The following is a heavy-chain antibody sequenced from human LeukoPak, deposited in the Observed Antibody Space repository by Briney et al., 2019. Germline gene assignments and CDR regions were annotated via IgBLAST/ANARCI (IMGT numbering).Heavy chain of an antibody. CDR1: GFTFSSYA. CDR3: ARDSGGGSGDY. Sequence: PGGSLRLSCAASGFTFSSYAMHWVRQAPGKGLEWVAVISYDGSNKYYADSVKGRFTISRDNSKNTLYLQMNSLRAEDTAVYYCARDSGGGSGDYWGQGTLVTVSS. D-gene: IGHD2-15*01. V-gene: IGHV3-30*04. CDR2: ISYDGSNK. J-gene: IGHJ4*02.